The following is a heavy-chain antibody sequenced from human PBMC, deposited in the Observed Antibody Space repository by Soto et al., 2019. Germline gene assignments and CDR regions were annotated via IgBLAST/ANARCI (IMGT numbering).Heavy chain of an antibody. V-gene: IGHV1-69*01. D-gene: IGHD6-13*01. CDR2: IIPIFGTA. CDR1: GGTFSSYA. J-gene: IGHJ4*02. CDR3: ASSPGYSSSWPFDY. Sequence: QVQLVQSGAEVKKPGSSVKVSCKASGGTFSSYAISWVRQARGQGLEWMGGIIPIFGTANYAQKFQGRVTITADESTSTAYMELSSLRSEDTAVYYCASSPGYSSSWPFDYWGQGTLVTVSS.